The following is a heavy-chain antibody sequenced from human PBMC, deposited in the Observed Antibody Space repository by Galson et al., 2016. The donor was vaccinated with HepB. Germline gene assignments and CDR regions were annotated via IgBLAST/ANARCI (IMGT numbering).Heavy chain of an antibody. CDR1: GFTFSSYG. V-gene: IGHV3-33*06. CDR3: AKEQEAAAGYFDY. CDR2: IWYDGSNK. Sequence: SLRLSCAASGFTFSSYGMYWVRQAPGKGLECVAVIWYDGSNKYYADSVKGRFTISRDNSKKTLYLQMNSLRAEDTAVYYCAKEQEAAAGYFDYWGQGTLVTVSS. J-gene: IGHJ4*02. D-gene: IGHD6-13*01.